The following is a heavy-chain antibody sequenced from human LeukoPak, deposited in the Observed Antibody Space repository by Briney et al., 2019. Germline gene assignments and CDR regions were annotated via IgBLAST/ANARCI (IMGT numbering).Heavy chain of an antibody. Sequence: SETLSLTCTVSGGSIRSSYYYWGWIRQPPGKGLEWIGSIYYSGSTYYNPPLKSRVTISVDTSKNQFSLKLSSVTAADTAVFYCARHWTDSSGYYPFDYWGQGTLVTVSS. CDR2: IYYSGST. J-gene: IGHJ4*02. V-gene: IGHV4-39*01. CDR1: GGSIRSSYYY. CDR3: ARHWTDSSGYYPFDY. D-gene: IGHD3-22*01.